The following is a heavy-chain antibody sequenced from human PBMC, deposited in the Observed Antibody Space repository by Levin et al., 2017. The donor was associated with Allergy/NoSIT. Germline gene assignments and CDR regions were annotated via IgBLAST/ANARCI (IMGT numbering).Heavy chain of an antibody. J-gene: IGHJ4*02. Sequence: GGSLRLSCAASGFTFSSYAMHWVRQAPGKGLEYVSAISSNGGSTYYANSVKGRFTISRDNSKNTLYLQMGSLRAEDMAVYYCARAREYSLLYFDYWGQGTLVTVSS. D-gene: IGHD5-18*01. CDR3: ARAREYSLLYFDY. CDR2: ISSNGGST. V-gene: IGHV3-64*01. CDR1: GFTFSSYA.